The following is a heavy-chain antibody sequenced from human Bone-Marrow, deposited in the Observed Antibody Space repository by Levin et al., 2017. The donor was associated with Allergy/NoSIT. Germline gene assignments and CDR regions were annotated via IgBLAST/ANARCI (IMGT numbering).Heavy chain of an antibody. CDR1: GFTFTGAS. CDR3: TTDIVAAIFYGLDV. V-gene: IGHV3-15*07. CDR2: IKTNTDGGTT. J-gene: IGHJ6*02. Sequence: GGSLRLSCAASGFTFTGASMNWVRQATGKGLEWVGSIKTNTDGGTTDYAAPVKGRFTISRDDSKNMVYLQMNSLKSEDTAMYYCTTDIVAAIFYGLDVWGQGTSVTVSS. D-gene: IGHD2-15*01.